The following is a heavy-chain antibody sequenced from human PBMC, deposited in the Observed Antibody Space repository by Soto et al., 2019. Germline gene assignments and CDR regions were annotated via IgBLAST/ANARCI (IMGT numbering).Heavy chain of an antibody. CDR2: ISYDGSNK. Sequence: GGSLRLSCAASGFTFSSYGMHWVRQAPGKGLEWVAVISYDGSNKYYADSVKGRFTISRDNSKNTLYLQMNSLRAEDTAVYYCAKSGRGGWYFDLWGRGTLVTASS. CDR1: GFTFSSYG. D-gene: IGHD3-16*01. J-gene: IGHJ2*01. CDR3: AKSGRGGWYFDL. V-gene: IGHV3-30*18.